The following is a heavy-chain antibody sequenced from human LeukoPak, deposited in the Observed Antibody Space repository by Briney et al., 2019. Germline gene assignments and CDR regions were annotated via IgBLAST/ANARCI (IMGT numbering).Heavy chain of an antibody. CDR1: GGSISSGSYY. J-gene: IGHJ4*02. CDR2: IYTSGST. CDR3: ATTYYYDSSGYYYDNDY. D-gene: IGHD3-22*01. Sequence: SETLSLTCTVSGGSISSGSYYWSWIRQPAGKGLEWIGRIYTSGSTNYNPSLKSRVTISVDTSKNQFSLKLSSVTAADTAVHYCATTYYYDSSGYYYDNDYWGQGTLVTVSS. V-gene: IGHV4-61*02.